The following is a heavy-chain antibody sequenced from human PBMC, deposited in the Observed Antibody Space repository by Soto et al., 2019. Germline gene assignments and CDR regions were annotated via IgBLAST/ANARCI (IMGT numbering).Heavy chain of an antibody. CDR2: INHSGST. CDR3: AIVSGIYYSGMDV. V-gene: IGHV4-34*01. D-gene: IGHD3-10*01. CDR1: GGSFSGYY. Sequence: QVQLQQWGAGLLKPSETLSLPCAVYGGSFSGYYWSWIRQPPGKGLEWSGEINHSGSTNYNPSPKSRVTISVDTSKIQFALTLSSVTAADTAVYYCAIVSGIYYSGMDVCGQGTTVTVSS. J-gene: IGHJ6*02.